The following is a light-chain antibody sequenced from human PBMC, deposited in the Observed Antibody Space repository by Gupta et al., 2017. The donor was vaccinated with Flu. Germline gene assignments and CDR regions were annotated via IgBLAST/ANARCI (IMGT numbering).Light chain of an antibody. CDR2: AAS. CDR1: QSISSY. J-gene: IGKJ3*01. V-gene: IGKV1-39*01. CDR3: QQSDSTLFT. Sequence: DIQMTQSPSSLSASVGDRVTITCRASQSISSYLNWYQQKPWKAPKLLIYAASSFQSGVPSRFSGSGSGTDFTLTISSLQPEDFATYYCQQSDSTLFTFGPGTKVDIK.